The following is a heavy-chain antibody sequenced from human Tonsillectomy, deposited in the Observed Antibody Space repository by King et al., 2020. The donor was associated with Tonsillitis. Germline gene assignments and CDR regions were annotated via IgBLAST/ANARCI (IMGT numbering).Heavy chain of an antibody. J-gene: IGHJ4*02. V-gene: IGHV4-39*01. Sequence: QLQESGPGLVEPSETLSLTCTVSGGSVSSSVYYWGCIRQPPGKGLEWIVVIFYSGSTYYNPSLKSLVPTSIHTPKNQFSLRLSSVTAADTAVYYCARSLDGYNYKYYFDYWGRGTLVTVSS. CDR3: ARSLDGYNYKYYFDY. CDR2: IFYSGST. CDR1: GGSVSSSVYY. D-gene: IGHD5-24*01.